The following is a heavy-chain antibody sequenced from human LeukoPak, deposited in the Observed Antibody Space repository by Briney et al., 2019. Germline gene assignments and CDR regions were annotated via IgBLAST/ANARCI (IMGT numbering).Heavy chain of an antibody. V-gene: IGHV4-39*01. CDR1: GASISGGTYY. D-gene: IGHD1-26*01. CDR3: ARRGGSGRAFDH. Sequence: SETLSLTCSVSGASISGGTYYWGWIRQPPGXXXXXXGSIYYTGSTYDNPSLKSRVTISVDTSKNQFSLKLSSVTAADTAVYYCARRGGSGRAFDHWGQGTLVTVSS. CDR2: IYYTGST. J-gene: IGHJ4*02.